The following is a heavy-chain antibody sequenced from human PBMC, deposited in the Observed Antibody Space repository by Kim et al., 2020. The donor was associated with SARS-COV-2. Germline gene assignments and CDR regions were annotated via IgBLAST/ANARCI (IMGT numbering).Heavy chain of an antibody. CDR3: ARDVWSLYYDFWSGWGYGMDV. CDR1: GFTFSSYS. J-gene: IGHJ6*02. CDR2: ISSSSSYI. V-gene: IGHV3-21*01. Sequence: GGSLRLSCAASGFTFSSYSMNWVRQAPGKGLEWVSSISSSSSYIYYADSVKGRFTISRDNAKNSLYLQMNSLRAEDTAVYYCARDVWSLYYDFWSGWGYGMDVWGQGTTVTVSS. D-gene: IGHD3-3*01.